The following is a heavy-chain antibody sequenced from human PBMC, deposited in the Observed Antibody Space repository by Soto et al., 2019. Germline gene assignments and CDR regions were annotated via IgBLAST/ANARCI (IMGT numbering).Heavy chain of an antibody. CDR3: AKWNGYGDH. CDR1: GFSFSTYG. D-gene: IGHD1-1*01. V-gene: IGHV3-23*01. CDR2: VSGGSGTT. J-gene: IGHJ4*02. Sequence: EVQLLESGGGLVQPGGSLRLSCAASGFSFSTYGETWVRQAPGKGLEWVSGVSGGSGTTHYADSVKGRFTITGDTSKNTVYLQMNSLRVEDTAVYYCAKWNGYGDHWGQGTLVTVSS.